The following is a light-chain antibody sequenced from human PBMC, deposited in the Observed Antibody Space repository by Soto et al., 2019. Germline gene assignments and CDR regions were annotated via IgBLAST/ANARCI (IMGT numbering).Light chain of an antibody. J-gene: IGKJ1*01. Sequence: EIVLTQSPGTLSLSPGERATLSCRASQRVGSSYLAWYQHKPGQAPRLLIYVASSRATGIPDRFSGSGSGTDFSLTISRLEPEDFAVYYCQKYGNSPWTFGQGTKVDIK. CDR3: QKYGNSPWT. V-gene: IGKV3-20*01. CDR1: QRVGSSY. CDR2: VAS.